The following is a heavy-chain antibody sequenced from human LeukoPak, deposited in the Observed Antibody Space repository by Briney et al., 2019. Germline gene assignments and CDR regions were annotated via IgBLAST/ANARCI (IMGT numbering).Heavy chain of an antibody. CDR1: VGSISSSGW. Sequence: PSGTLSLTCTVSVGSISSSGWLSWVRQPPGKGLGWIGEIYHTGSPIYNPSLKNRATISIDRSKNQFFLRLNSVTAADTAVYYCTRDPHCSSPNCPTDYWGQGTLVTVSS. V-gene: IGHV4-4*02. CDR3: TRDPHCSSPNCPTDY. CDR2: IYHTGSP. J-gene: IGHJ4*02. D-gene: IGHD2-2*01.